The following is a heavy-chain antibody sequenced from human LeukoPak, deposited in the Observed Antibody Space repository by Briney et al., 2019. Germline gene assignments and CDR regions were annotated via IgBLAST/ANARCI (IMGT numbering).Heavy chain of an antibody. CDR2: IYYSGSA. CDR3: ARDLIGYCSCGSCHDFDY. CDR1: GGSISSGGYY. Sequence: SETLSLTCTVSGGSISSGGYYWSWIRQPPGKGLEWIGYIYYSGSAYYNPSLKSRVTISVDTSKNQFSLKLSSVTAADTAVYYCARDLIGYCSCGSCHDFDYWGQGTLVTVSS. D-gene: IGHD2-15*01. J-gene: IGHJ4*02. V-gene: IGHV4-30-4*01.